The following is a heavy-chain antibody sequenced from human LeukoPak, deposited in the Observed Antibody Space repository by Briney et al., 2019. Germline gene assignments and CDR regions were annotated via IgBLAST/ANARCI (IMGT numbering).Heavy chain of an antibody. CDR3: ARQPSAVVAGWFDP. V-gene: IGHV4-59*08. CDR2: IYYSGNT. Sequence: SETLSLTCTVSGGSISSYYWSWIRQPPGKGLEWIGYIYYSGNTNYNPSLKSRVTISVDTSKNQFSLKLSSVTAADTAVYYCARQPSAVVAGWFDPWGQGTLVTVSS. CDR1: GGSISSYY. J-gene: IGHJ5*02. D-gene: IGHD2-15*01.